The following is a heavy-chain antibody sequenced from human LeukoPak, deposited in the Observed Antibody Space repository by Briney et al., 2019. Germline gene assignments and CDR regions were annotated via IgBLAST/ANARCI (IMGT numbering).Heavy chain of an antibody. Sequence: GGSLRLPCAASGFTFNSYGMHWVRQAPGKGLEWVAVISYDGSNKYYADSVKGRFTISRDNSKNTLYLQMNSLRAEDTAVYYCAKDFGGMDVWGQGTTVTVSS. CDR1: GFTFNSYG. V-gene: IGHV3-30*18. D-gene: IGHD3-3*01. J-gene: IGHJ6*02. CDR3: AKDFGGMDV. CDR2: ISYDGSNK.